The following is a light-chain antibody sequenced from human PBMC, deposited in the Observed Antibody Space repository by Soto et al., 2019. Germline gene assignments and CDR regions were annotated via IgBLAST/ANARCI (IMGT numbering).Light chain of an antibody. V-gene: IGLV1-36*01. CDR2: YDD. CDR3: AAWDDSLNGVI. Sequence: QAVLTQPPSVSAAPRQRVTISCSGSSSNIGRNAVNWYQQLPGKAPKLLIYYDDLLPSGVSDRFSGSKSGTSASPAISGLQSEDEADYYCAAWDDSLNGVIFGGGTKLTVL. CDR1: SSNIGRNA. J-gene: IGLJ2*01.